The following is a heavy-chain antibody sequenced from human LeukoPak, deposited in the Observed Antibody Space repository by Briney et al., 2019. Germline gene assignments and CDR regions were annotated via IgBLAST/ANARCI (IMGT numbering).Heavy chain of an antibody. D-gene: IGHD6-6*01. Sequence: SETLSLTCTVSGGSISSYFWNWIRQPPGKGLEWIGYIYYSGSTNYNPSLKSRVTISVDRSKNQFSLKLSSVTAADTAIYYCARDFSSSSTVYYYYYMDVWGKGTTVTVSS. CDR3: ARDFSSSSTVYYYYYMDV. CDR2: IYYSGST. J-gene: IGHJ6*03. CDR1: GGSISSYF. V-gene: IGHV4-59*01.